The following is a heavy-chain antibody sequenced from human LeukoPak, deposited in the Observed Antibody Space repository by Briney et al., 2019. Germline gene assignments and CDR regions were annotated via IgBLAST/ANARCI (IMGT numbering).Heavy chain of an antibody. J-gene: IGHJ4*02. CDR3: AKFLPTHIVVANYYFDY. Sequence: GGSLRLSCAASGFTFGSYSMNWVRQAPGKGLEWVSSISSSSSYIYYADSVKGRFTISRDNAKNSLYLQMNSLRAEDTAVYYCAKFLPTHIVVANYYFDYWGQGTLVTVSS. CDR2: ISSSSSYI. CDR1: GFTFGSYS. D-gene: IGHD2-21*01. V-gene: IGHV3-21*04.